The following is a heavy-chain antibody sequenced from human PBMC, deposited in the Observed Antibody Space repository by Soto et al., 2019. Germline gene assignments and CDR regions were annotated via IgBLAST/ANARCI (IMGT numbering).Heavy chain of an antibody. CDR2: IYPGDSDT. CDR3: ARLLGYCSGGSCYEVPYFDY. Sequence: GESLKISCKGSGYSFTSYWIGWVRQMSGKGLEWLGIIYPGDSDTRYSPSFQGQVTISADKSISTAYLQWSSLKASDTAMYYCARLLGYCSGGSCYEVPYFDYWGQGTLVTVSS. V-gene: IGHV5-51*01. J-gene: IGHJ4*02. D-gene: IGHD2-15*01. CDR1: GYSFTSYW.